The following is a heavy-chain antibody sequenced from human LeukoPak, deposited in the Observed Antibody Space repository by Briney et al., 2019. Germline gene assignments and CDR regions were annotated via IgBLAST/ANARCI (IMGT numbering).Heavy chain of an antibody. CDR2: IWYDGSNK. J-gene: IGHJ4*02. D-gene: IGHD5-24*01. V-gene: IGHV3-33*06. Sequence: GGSLRLPCAASGFTFSSYGMHWVRQAPGKGLEWVAVIWYDGSNKYYADSVKGRFTISRDNSKNTLYLQMNSLRAEDTAVYYCAKDGQLRSFDYWGQGTLVTVSS. CDR3: AKDGQLRSFDY. CDR1: GFTFSSYG.